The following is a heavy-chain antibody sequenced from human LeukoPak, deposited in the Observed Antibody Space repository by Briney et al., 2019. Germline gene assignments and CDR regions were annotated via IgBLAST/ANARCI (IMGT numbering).Heavy chain of an antibody. CDR1: GYTLSELS. CDR2: FDPVDVET. D-gene: IGHD3-16*01. Sequence: GASVKVSCNVTGYTLSELSMQWVRQAPGKGLEWMGGFDPVDVETEYAQRFQGRVTMTEDTSTDTAYMELSSLRSDDTAVYYCSTGQGVYWGQGTLVIVSS. J-gene: IGHJ4*02. CDR3: STGQGVY. V-gene: IGHV1-24*01.